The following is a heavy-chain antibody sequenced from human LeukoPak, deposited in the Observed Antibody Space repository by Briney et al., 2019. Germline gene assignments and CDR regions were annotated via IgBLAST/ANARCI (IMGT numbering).Heavy chain of an antibody. J-gene: IGHJ4*02. CDR1: GFTVNSNY. Sequence: GGSLRLSCAASGFTVNSNYMTWVRQAPGKGLEWVANIKQDGSEKYYVDSVKGRFTVSRDNAKNSLYLQMNSLRAEDTAVYYCARDPPVTARDWGQGTLVTVSS. CDR3: ARDPPVTARD. V-gene: IGHV3-7*01. D-gene: IGHD2-21*02. CDR2: IKQDGSEK.